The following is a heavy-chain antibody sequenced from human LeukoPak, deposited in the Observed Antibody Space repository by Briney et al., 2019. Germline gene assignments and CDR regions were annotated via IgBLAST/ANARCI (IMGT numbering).Heavy chain of an antibody. CDR1: GFPFSGYW. J-gene: IGHJ4*02. Sequence: QPGGSLRLSCAASGFPFSGYWMDWVRQAPGKGMEWVANINQDGSVQYYAASVRGRFTISRDNAKNSLYLQMNSLRAEDTAVYYCARDGYDSSGYPETLRYWGQGTLVTVSS. V-gene: IGHV3-7*01. D-gene: IGHD3-22*01. CDR3: ARDGYDSSGYPETLRY. CDR2: INQDGSVQ.